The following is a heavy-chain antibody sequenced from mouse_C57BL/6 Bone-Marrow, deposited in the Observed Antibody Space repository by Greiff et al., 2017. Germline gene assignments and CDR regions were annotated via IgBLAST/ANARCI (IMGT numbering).Heavy chain of an antibody. D-gene: IGHD2-3*01. CDR3: AKIVYGYYFYLDY. CDR1: GYTFTSYG. Sequence: VQLQQSGAELVRPGSSVKMSCKTSGYTFTSYGINWVKQRPGQGLEWIGYIYIGNGYTEYNEKFKGKATLTSDTSSSTAYIQLSRLTSEDSAIYFCAKIVYGYYFYLDYWGQGTTLTVSS. CDR2: IYIGNGYT. V-gene: IGHV1-58*01. J-gene: IGHJ2*01.